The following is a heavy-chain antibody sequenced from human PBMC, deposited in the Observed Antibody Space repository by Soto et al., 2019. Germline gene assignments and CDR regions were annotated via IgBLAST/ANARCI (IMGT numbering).Heavy chain of an antibody. CDR2: IKQDGSEK. Sequence: GSLRLSCAASGFTFSSYWMSWVRQAPGKGLEWVANIKQDGSEKYYVDSVKGRFTISRDNAKNSLYLQMNSLRAEDTAVYYCARAGPDYYYYGMDVWGQGTTVTVSS. V-gene: IGHV3-7*03. CDR3: ARAGPDYYYYGMDV. J-gene: IGHJ6*02. CDR1: GFTFSSYW.